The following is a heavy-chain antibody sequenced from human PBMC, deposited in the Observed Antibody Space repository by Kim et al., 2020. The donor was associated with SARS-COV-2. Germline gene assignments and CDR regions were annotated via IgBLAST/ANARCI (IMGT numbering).Heavy chain of an antibody. CDR3: AKDARRTSGWYYFDY. CDR2: ISDSGGST. J-gene: IGHJ4*02. V-gene: IGHV3-23*01. D-gene: IGHD6-19*01. CDR1: GFTFNYFA. Sequence: GGSLRLSCAASGFTFNYFAMGWVRQAPGRGLEWVSAISDSGGSTYYADSVKGRFTISRDNSKNTLYLQMNSLRAEDTAVYYCAKDARRTSGWYYFDYWGRGALLTVSS.